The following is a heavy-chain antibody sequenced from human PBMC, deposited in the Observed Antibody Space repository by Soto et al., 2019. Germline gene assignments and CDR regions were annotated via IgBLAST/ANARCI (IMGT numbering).Heavy chain of an antibody. D-gene: IGHD6-19*01. CDR1: GGTFSSDA. Sequence: SVKVSCKASGGTFSSDAISWVRQAPGQGLEWMGGIIPIFGTANYAQKFQGRVTITADKSTSTAYMELSSLRSEDTAVYYCARGYSSGWYGWFDPWGQGTLVTVSS. CDR3: ARGYSSGWYGWFDP. V-gene: IGHV1-69*06. J-gene: IGHJ5*02. CDR2: IIPIFGTA.